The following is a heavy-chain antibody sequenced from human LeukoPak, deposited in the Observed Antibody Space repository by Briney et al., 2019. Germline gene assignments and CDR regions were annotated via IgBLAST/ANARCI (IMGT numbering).Heavy chain of an antibody. D-gene: IGHD6-13*01. CDR1: GGTFSSYA. CDR2: IIPIFGTA. J-gene: IGHJ4*02. V-gene: IGHV1-69*06. CDR3: ARDGAAASWTNLDY. Sequence: ASVKVSCKASGGTFSSYAISWVRQAPGQGLEWMGGIIPIFGTANYAQKFQGRVTITADKSTSTAYMELSSLRSEDTAVYYCARDGAAASWTNLDYWGQGTLVTVSS.